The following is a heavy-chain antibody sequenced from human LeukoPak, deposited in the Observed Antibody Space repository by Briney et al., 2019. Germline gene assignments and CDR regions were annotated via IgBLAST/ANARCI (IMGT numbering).Heavy chain of an antibody. Sequence: PGGSLRLSCAASGFNFSDYSMTWVRQAPGKGLEWVSSVNGASDYIYYADSVKGRFTISRDNAKNSLYLQMNSLRAEDTAVYYCARVGYYDSSGYGARGLYYFDYWGQGTLVTVSS. V-gene: IGHV3-21*01. CDR3: ARVGYYDSSGYGARGLYYFDY. CDR2: VNGASDYI. D-gene: IGHD3-22*01. CDR1: GFNFSDYS. J-gene: IGHJ4*02.